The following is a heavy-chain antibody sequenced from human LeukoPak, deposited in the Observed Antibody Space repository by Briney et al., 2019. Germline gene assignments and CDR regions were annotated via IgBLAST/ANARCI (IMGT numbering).Heavy chain of an antibody. D-gene: IGHD6-6*01. CDR2: IKQDGSEK. Sequence: GGSLRLSCAASGFTFSSYWMSWVRQAPGKGLEWVANIKQDGSEKYYVDSVKGRFTISRDNAKNSLYLQMNSLRAEDTAVYYCARDPEYSSSSGWFDPWGQGTLVTVSS. J-gene: IGHJ5*02. CDR1: GFTFSSYW. V-gene: IGHV3-7*03. CDR3: ARDPEYSSSSGWFDP.